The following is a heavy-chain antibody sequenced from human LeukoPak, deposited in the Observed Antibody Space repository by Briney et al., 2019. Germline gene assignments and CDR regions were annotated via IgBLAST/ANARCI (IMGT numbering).Heavy chain of an antibody. J-gene: IGHJ6*02. D-gene: IGHD5-24*01. CDR1: GFTFSSYG. CDR2: IWYDGSNK. CDR3: ARGDLQYGMDV. V-gene: IGHV3-33*01. Sequence: SGGSLRLSCAASGFTFSSYGMHWVRQAPGKGLEWVAVIWYDGSNKYYADSVKGRFTISRDNSKNTLYLQMNSLRAEDTAVYYCARGDLQYGMDVWGQGTTVTVSS.